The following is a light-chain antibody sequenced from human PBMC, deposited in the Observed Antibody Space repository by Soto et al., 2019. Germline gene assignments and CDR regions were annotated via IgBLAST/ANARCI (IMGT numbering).Light chain of an antibody. J-gene: IGKJ2*01. Sequence: EIVLTQSPGTLSLSPGERATLSCRASQTINNNFLGWYQQKPGQPPRLLIFAASRRATGIPERFSGSGSGTDFTLTISRVEPGDFGVYYCQQYESSPPYTFGLGTKLDIK. CDR1: QTINNNF. CDR2: AAS. V-gene: IGKV3-20*01. CDR3: QQYESSPPYT.